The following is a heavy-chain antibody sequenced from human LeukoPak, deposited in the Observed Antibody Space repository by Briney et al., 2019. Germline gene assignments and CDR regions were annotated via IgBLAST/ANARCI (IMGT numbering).Heavy chain of an antibody. Sequence: GMSLRLSCAMSGVRRYGMHWVRQGPGKGLEWGAAIQYDGSKKYYADPVKGRFIIFRDDSKNTVDLQMNSLRADDTAVYYCARTYFQDKSGYRHLDPWGRGTLLTVSS. CDR3: ARTYFQDKSGYRHLDP. J-gene: IGHJ2*01. CDR2: IQYDGSKK. D-gene: IGHD3-22*01. CDR1: GVRRYG. V-gene: IGHV3-33*05.